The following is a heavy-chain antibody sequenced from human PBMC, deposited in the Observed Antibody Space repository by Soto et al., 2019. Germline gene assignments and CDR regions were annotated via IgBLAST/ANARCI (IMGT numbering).Heavy chain of an antibody. CDR3: AKSRILEWLLSDPSNYYYYYGMDV. D-gene: IGHD3-3*01. Sequence: GGSLRLSCAASGFTFSSYGMHWVRQAPGKGLEWVAVISYDGSNKYYADSVKGRFTISRDNSKNTLYLQMNSLRAEDTAVYYCAKSRILEWLLSDPSNYYYYYGMDVWGQGTTVTVSS. J-gene: IGHJ6*02. V-gene: IGHV3-30*18. CDR2: ISYDGSNK. CDR1: GFTFSSYG.